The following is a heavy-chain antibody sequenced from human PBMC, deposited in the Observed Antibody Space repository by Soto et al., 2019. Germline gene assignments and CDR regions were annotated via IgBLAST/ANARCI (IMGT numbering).Heavy chain of an antibody. J-gene: IGHJ5*02. CDR3: AKGGINCFDP. V-gene: IGHV3-23*01. D-gene: IGHD3-10*01. CDR2: ISSSGAIT. CDR1: GFTFSNYA. Sequence: GSLRLSCAASGFTFSNYAMSWVRQAPGEGLEWVSGISSSGAITYYADSVKGRFTISRDNSENTLYLQMNSLRGEDTAVYYCAKGGINCFDPWGQGTLVTVSS.